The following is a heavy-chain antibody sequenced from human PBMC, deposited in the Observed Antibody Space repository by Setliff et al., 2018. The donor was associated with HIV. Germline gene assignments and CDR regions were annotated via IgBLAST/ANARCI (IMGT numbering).Heavy chain of an antibody. Sequence: PSETLSLTCTVSGGSISSGSYFWTWIRQPPGKGLEWVGRIYTGGRTNYNPSLKGRVTMSVDTSKNQFSLKLSSVTAADTAVYYCARDGFWSGYIDYWGQGTLVTVSS. J-gene: IGHJ4*02. D-gene: IGHD3-3*01. V-gene: IGHV4-39*07. CDR2: IYTGGRT. CDR3: ARDGFWSGYIDY. CDR1: GGSISSGSYF.